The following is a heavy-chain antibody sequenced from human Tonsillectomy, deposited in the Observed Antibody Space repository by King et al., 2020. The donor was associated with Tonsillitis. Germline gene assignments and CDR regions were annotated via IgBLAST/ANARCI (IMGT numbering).Heavy chain of an antibody. Sequence: VQLVESGGGVVQPGRSLRLSCAASGFTFSSYTMHWVRPAPGKGLEWVAVISYDVTNKYYADSVKGRFTISRDNSKNTLYLQMNSLGAEDTAVYYCVRDIVGRAAAGDYWGQGTLVTVSS. J-gene: IGHJ4*02. CDR2: ISYDVTNK. CDR1: GFTFSSYT. V-gene: IGHV3-30-3*01. D-gene: IGHD2-21*01. CDR3: VRDIVGRAAAGDY.